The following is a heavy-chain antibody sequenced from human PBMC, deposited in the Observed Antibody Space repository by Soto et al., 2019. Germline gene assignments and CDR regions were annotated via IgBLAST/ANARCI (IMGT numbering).Heavy chain of an antibody. CDR1: GGSISSYY. Sequence: SETLSLTCTVSGGSISSYYWSWIRQPPGKGLEWIGYIYYSGSTNYNPSLKSRVTISVDTSKNQFSLKLSSVTAADTAVYYCARHIYGSGRIDDWGQGTRVTVAS. CDR2: IYYSGST. CDR3: ARHIYGSGRIDD. V-gene: IGHV4-59*08. J-gene: IGHJ4*02. D-gene: IGHD3-10*01.